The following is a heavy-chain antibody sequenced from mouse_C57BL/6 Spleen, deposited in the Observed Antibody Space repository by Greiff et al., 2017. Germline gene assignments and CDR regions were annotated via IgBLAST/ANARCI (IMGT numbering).Heavy chain of an antibody. D-gene: IGHD2-1*01. J-gene: IGHJ3*01. CDR2: IDPSDSYT. CDR3: ARSTGNGFAY. V-gene: IGHV1-59*01. CDR1: GYTFTSYW. Sequence: QVQLQQPGAELVRPGTSVKLSCKASGYTFTSYWMHWVKQRPGQGLEWIGVIDPSDSYTNYNQKFKGKATLTVDTSSSTAYMQLSSLTSEDSAVYYCARSTGNGFAYWGQGTLVTVSA.